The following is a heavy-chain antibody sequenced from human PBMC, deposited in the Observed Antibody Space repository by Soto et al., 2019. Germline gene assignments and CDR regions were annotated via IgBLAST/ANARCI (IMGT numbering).Heavy chain of an antibody. D-gene: IGHD3-16*01. CDR3: AKSPIVRTFHYGMDV. V-gene: IGHV3-7*05. CDR1: GVRFSFYW. J-gene: IGHJ6*02. CDR2: INEDGSET. Sequence: EVQMVESGGNLVQPGGSLRVSCAASGVRFSFYWMSWVRQAPGKGLEWVADINEDGSETYYADAVKGRFTISRDDATNSLYLQMNSLRAGDTAVYFCAKSPIVRTFHYGMDVWGQGTTVTVSS.